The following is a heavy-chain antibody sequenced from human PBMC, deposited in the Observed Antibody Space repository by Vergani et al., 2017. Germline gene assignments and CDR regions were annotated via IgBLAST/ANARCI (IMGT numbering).Heavy chain of an antibody. D-gene: IGHD3-3*01. CDR3: TTDPAGSLGYYYMDV. V-gene: IGHV3-11*05. CDR1: GFTFSDYY. CDR2: ISGSSSSYI. J-gene: IGHJ6*03. Sequence: QVQLVESGGGLVKPGGSLRLSCAASGFTFSDYYMSWVRQAPGKGLEWVSAISGSSSSYIYYADSVKGRFTISRDNAKNSLYLQMNTLRAEDTAVYYCTTDPAGSLGYYYMDVWGKGTTVTVSS.